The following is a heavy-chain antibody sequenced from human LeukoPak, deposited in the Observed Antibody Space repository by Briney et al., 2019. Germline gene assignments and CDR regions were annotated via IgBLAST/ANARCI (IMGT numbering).Heavy chain of an antibody. CDR1: GGSISSYY. Sequence: SETLSLTCTVSGGSISSYYWSWIRQPPGKGLEWVGYIYYSGSTNYNPSLKSRVTISVDTSKYQFSLKLSSVTGADTAVYYCAREGGPYRPLDYSGQGTLVTVSS. CDR2: IYYSGST. CDR3: AREGGPYRPLDY. V-gene: IGHV4-59*01. J-gene: IGHJ4*02.